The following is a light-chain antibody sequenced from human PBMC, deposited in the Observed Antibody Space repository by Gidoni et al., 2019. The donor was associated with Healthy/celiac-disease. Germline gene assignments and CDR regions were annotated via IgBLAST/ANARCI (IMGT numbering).Light chain of an antibody. V-gene: IGKV3-11*01. Sequence: EIVCTQSPATLSLSPGERATLSCRASQSVSSYFAGYQQKPGPAPRLLIYDASNRATGIPARFSGSGSGTDFTLTISSLEPEDFAVYYCQQRSNWPPFFGQGTRLEIK. J-gene: IGKJ5*01. CDR1: QSVSSY. CDR2: DAS. CDR3: QQRSNWPPF.